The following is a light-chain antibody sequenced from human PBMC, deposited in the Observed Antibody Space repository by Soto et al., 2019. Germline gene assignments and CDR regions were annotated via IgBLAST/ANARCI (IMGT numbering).Light chain of an antibody. J-gene: IGKJ4*01. V-gene: IGKV3-20*01. CDR3: QQYGSSLLT. CDR1: QSVSSSY. CDR2: GAS. Sequence: EIVLTQSPGTLSLSPGERATLSCRASQSVSSSYLAWYQQKPGQAPRLLIYGASSRATGIPDRLSGSGSGTDFTLTISRLEHEDFAVYYCQQYGSSLLTLGGGTKVEIK.